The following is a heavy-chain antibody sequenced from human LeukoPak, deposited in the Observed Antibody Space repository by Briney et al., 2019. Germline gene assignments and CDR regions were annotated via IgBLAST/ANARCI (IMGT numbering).Heavy chain of an antibody. CDR1: GGSISSSSYY. Sequence: PSETLSLTCTVSGGSISSSSYYWGWIRQPPGKGLEWIGSIYYSGSTYYNPSLKSRVTISVDTSKNQFSLKLSSVTAADTAVYYCARVPTYYYDSSGYTSDAFDIWGQGTMVTVSS. CDR3: ARVPTYYYDSSGYTSDAFDI. J-gene: IGHJ3*02. D-gene: IGHD3-22*01. V-gene: IGHV4-39*07. CDR2: IYYSGST.